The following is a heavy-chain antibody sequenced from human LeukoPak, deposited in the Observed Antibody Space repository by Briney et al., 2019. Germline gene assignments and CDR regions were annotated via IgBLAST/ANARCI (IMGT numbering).Heavy chain of an antibody. D-gene: IGHD1-26*01. CDR1: GFTFSSYA. Sequence: GGSLRLSCAASGFTFSSYAMSWVRQAPGKGLEWVSVIYSGGSTYYADSVKGRFTISRDNSKNTLYLQMNSLRAEDTAVYYCARDIGTAPPGPYYYGMDVWGQGTTVTVSS. V-gene: IGHV3-53*01. CDR2: IYSGGST. J-gene: IGHJ6*02. CDR3: ARDIGTAPPGPYYYGMDV.